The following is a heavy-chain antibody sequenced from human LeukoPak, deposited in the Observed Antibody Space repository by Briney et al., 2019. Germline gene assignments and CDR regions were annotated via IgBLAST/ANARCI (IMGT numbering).Heavy chain of an antibody. CDR2: IDWNGGNT. V-gene: IGHV3-20*04. J-gene: IGHJ6*03. CDR1: GFTFEDYG. CDR3: ASVGPGYYYPSMDV. Sequence: GWSLRLSCAASGFTFEDYGMNWVRQAPGKGLEWVSGIDWNGGNTGYTNSVEGRFTISRDNAKKSLYLEMNNLRVDDTAFYYCASVGPGYYYPSMDVWGKGTTVIVSS.